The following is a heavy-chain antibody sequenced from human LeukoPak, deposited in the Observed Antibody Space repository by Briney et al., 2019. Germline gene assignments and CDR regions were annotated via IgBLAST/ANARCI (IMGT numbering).Heavy chain of an antibody. CDR3: ARAWKGNWNYRWFDT. Sequence: SETLSLTCTVSGGSISSGGYYWSWIRQHPGKGLEWIGYIYYSGSTYYNPSLKSRVTISVDTSKNQFSLKLSSVTAADTAVYYCARAWKGNWNYRWFDTWGQGTLVTVSS. CDR2: IYYSGST. J-gene: IGHJ5*02. D-gene: IGHD1-7*01. CDR1: GGSISSGGYY. V-gene: IGHV4-31*03.